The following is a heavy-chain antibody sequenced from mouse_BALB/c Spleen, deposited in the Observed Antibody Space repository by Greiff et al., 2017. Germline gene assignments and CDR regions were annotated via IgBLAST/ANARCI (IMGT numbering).Heavy chain of an antibody. D-gene: IGHD2-1*01. CDR3: AIYYGNYYAMDY. CDR1: GYTFTDYV. CDR2: IYPGSGST. V-gene: IGHV1-77*01. J-gene: IGHJ4*01. Sequence: VKLMASGPELVKPGASVKMSCKASGYTFTDYVISWVKQRTGQGLEWIGEIYPGSGSTYYNEKFKGKATLTADKSSNTAYMQLSSLTSEDSAVYFCAIYYGNYYAMDYWGQGTSVTVSS.